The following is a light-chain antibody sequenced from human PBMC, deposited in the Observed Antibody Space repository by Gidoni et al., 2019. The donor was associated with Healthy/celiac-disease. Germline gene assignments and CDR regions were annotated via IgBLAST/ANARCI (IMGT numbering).Light chain of an antibody. J-gene: IGKJ5*01. Sequence: DIVMTQSPDSLAVSLGERANINCKSSQSVLYRSNNKNYLAWYQQKPGQPTNLLIYWASTREAGVPDRCSGSGSGKDFILTISSQQDEDVAVYYCQQYYTTPITFGQGTRLEIK. V-gene: IGKV4-1*01. CDR1: QSVLYRSNNKNY. CDR3: QQYYTTPIT. CDR2: WAS.